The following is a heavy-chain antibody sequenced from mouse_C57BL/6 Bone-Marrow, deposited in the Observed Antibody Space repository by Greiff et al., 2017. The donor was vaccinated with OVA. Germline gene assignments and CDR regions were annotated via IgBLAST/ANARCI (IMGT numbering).Heavy chain of an antibody. CDR3: ARRDYYGSRGYAMDY. CDR2: IYWDDDK. J-gene: IGHJ4*01. V-gene: IGHV8-12*01. D-gene: IGHD1-1*01. CDR1: GFSLSTSGMG. Sequence: QVQLKESGPGILQSSQTLSLTCSFSGFSLSTSGMGVSWIRQPSGKGLEWLAHIYWDDDKRYNPSLKSRRTISKDTSRYQVVLKITSGDTAETATYYCARRDYYGSRGYAMDYWGQGTSVTVSS.